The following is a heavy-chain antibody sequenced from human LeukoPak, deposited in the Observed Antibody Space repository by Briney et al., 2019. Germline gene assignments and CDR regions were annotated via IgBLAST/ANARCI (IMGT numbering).Heavy chain of an antibody. D-gene: IGHD3-16*02. CDR3: AREATYYDYVWGSYHYFDY. J-gene: IGHJ4*02. V-gene: IGHV4-59*01. Sequence: PSETLSLTCTVSGGSISSYYWSWLRQPPGKGLEWLGYVYYSGSANYNPSLKSRVTISVDTSKNQFSLKLSSVTAADTAVYYCAREATYYDYVWGSYHYFDYWGQGTLVTVSP. CDR2: VYYSGSA. CDR1: GGSISSYY.